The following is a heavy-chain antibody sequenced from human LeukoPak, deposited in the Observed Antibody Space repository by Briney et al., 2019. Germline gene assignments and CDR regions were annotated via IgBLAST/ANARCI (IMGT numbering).Heavy chain of an antibody. V-gene: IGHV4-31*03. CDR1: GGSISSGGYY. D-gene: IGHD3-10*01. Sequence: SQTLSPTCTVSGGSISSGGYYWSWIRQHPGKGLEWIGYVYYSGSTYYNPSLKSRVTISVDTSKNQFSLRLSSVTAADTAVYYCAAYGGITMVRGAYTFDYWGQGTLVTVSS. CDR2: VYYSGST. CDR3: AAYGGITMVRGAYTFDY. J-gene: IGHJ4*02.